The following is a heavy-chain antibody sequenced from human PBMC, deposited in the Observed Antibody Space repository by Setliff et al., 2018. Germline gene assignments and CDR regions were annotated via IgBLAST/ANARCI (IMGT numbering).Heavy chain of an antibody. CDR1: GFTFSTYR. J-gene: IGHJ4*02. V-gene: IGHV3-33*08. CDR2: IWDDGGNK. D-gene: IGHD2-15*01. CDR3: ARTCSGSGCYAGLES. Sequence: GGSLRLSCAASGFTFSTYRMHWVRQAQGKGLEWVAVIWDDGGNKYHADSVKGRFTISRDNSKNTLYLQMNSLRPEDTAVYYCARTCSGSGCYAGLESWGQGTPVTVSS.